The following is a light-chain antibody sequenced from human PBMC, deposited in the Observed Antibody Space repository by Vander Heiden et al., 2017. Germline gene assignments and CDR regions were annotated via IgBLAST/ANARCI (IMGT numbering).Light chain of an antibody. CDR3: AAWDDSLRAYVV. V-gene: IGLV1-47*01. CDR2: RNN. Sequence: SVLTQPPSASGTPGQRVTISCSGSSSNIGSNYVYWYQQLPGTAPKLLIYRNNQRPSEVPDRFSGSKSGTSAALAISGLRSEDEADYYCAAWDDSLRAYVVFGGRDQADRP. CDR1: SSNIGSNY. J-gene: IGLJ2*01.